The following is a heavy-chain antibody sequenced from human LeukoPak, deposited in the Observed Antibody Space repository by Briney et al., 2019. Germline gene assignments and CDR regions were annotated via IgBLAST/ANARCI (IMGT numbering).Heavy chain of an antibody. V-gene: IGHV3-30*18. CDR1: GFTFSSYG. CDR2: ISYDGSNK. J-gene: IGHJ4*02. D-gene: IGHD2-2*01. CDR3: AKNQLDY. Sequence: GGSLRLSCAASGFTFSSYGMHWVRQAPGKGLEWVAVISYDGSNKYYADSVKGRFTISRDNPKNTLYLQMNSLRAEDTAVYYCAKNQLDYWGQGTLVTVSS.